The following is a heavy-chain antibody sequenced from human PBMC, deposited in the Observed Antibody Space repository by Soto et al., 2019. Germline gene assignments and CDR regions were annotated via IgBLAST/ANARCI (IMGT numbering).Heavy chain of an antibody. J-gene: IGHJ6*02. D-gene: IGHD6-13*01. CDR2: INPNSGGT. CDR1: GYTFTGYY. CDR3: AREIPGYSSSWYIGPAGYYGMDV. Sequence: GASVKVSCKASGYTFTGYYMHWVRQAPGQGLEWMGWINPNSGGTNYAQKFQGWVTMTRDTSISTAYMELSRLRSDDTAVYYCAREIPGYSSSWYIGPAGYYGMDVWGQGTTVTVSS. V-gene: IGHV1-2*04.